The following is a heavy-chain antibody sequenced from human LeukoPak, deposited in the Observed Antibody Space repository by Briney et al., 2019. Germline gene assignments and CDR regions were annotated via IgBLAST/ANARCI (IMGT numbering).Heavy chain of an antibody. D-gene: IGHD6-19*01. CDR2: ISSSGSII. CDR1: GFTFSSFE. V-gene: IGHV3-48*03. CDR3: AGNKDFYSGPDH. Sequence: GGSLRLSCAASGFTFSSFEMNWVRQAPGKGLEWVSYISSSGSIIYYADSVQGRFTISRDNAKNSLYLHMNSLRVEDTAVYFCAGNKDFYSGPDHWGQGTLVTASS. J-gene: IGHJ4*02.